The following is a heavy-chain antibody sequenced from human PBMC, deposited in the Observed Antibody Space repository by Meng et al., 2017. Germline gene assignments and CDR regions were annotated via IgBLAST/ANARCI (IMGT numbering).Heavy chain of an antibody. CDR3: SGHVDY. Sequence: VQRVESGGGLVKPGESLRISCAASGFSFSVAWMNWVRQSPGKGLEWVGRVKSKSDGGTTDYSAPVKGRFTISRDDAKNTLYLQMNSLKIEDTAVYYCSGHVDYWGHGTLVTVSS. J-gene: IGHJ4*01. V-gene: IGHV3-15*01. CDR1: GFSFSVAW. CDR2: VKSKSDGGTT.